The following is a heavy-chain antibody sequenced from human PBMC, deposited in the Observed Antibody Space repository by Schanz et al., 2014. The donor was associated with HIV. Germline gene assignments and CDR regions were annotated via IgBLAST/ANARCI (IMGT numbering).Heavy chain of an antibody. CDR1: GGTFKYYG. CDR3: ARDFSGWTEFDY. V-gene: IGHV1-69*01. D-gene: IGHD6-19*01. J-gene: IGHJ4*02. CDR2: IIPMFRPA. Sequence: QVYLAQSGAEVKKPGSSVKVSCKASGGTFKYYGINWVRQTPGQGLEWMGGIIPMFRPANYAQRFQGRVTISADESMTTAYMELSSLRSDDTAVYYCARDFSGWTEFDYWGQGTLVTVSP.